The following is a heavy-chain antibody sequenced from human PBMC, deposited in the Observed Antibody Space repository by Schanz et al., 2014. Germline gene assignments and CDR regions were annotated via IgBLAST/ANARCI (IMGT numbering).Heavy chain of an antibody. D-gene: IGHD4-17*01. J-gene: IGHJ6*03. CDR1: GGSFSGYY. CDR3: ARGNNVDYGDAFFNYYYYYMDV. V-gene: IGHV4-34*01. CDR2: IYHTGST. Sequence: QVQLQQWGAGLLKPSETLSLTCGVFGGSFSGYYWSWIRQPPGKGLEWIGEIYHTGSTNYNPSLNSRLTISVDTSKNQFSLKLSSVTAADTAVYYCARGNNVDYGDAFFNYYYYYMDVWGKGTTVTVSS.